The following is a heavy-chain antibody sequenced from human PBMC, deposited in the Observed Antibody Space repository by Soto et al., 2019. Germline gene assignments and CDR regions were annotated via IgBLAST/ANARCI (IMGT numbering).Heavy chain of an antibody. J-gene: IGHJ4*02. V-gene: IGHV1-69*01. CDR3: ARGDYYDSSGYPFHYFDY. CDR1: GGTFSSYA. Sequence: QVQLVQSGAEVKKPGSSVKVSCKASGGTFSSYAISWVRQAPGQGLEWMGGIIPIFGTANYAQKFQGRVTITADESTRTAYMELSSLRSEDTAVYYCARGDYYDSSGYPFHYFDYWGQGTLVTVSS. D-gene: IGHD3-22*01. CDR2: IIPIFGTA.